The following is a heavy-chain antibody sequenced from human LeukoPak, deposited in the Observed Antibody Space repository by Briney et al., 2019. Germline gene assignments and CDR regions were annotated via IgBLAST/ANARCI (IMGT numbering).Heavy chain of an antibody. V-gene: IGHV3-30-3*01. CDR2: ISYDGSNK. Sequence: GRSLRLSCAASGFTFSSYAMHWVRQAPGKGLEWVAVISYDGSNKYYADSVKDRFTISRDNSKNTLYLQMNSLRAEDTAVYYCARATITFGGVIVFDYWGQGTLVTVSS. D-gene: IGHD3-16*02. J-gene: IGHJ4*02. CDR3: ARATITFGGVIVFDY. CDR1: GFTFSSYA.